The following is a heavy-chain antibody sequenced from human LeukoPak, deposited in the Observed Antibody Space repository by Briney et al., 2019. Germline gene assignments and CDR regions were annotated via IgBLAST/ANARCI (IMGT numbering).Heavy chain of an antibody. V-gene: IGHV3-33*01. D-gene: IGHD1-1*01. CDR1: GFTFSSYG. CDR2: IWYDGSNK. Sequence: GGSLRLSCAASGFTFSSYGMHWVRQAPGKGLEWVAVIWYDGSNKYYADSVKGRFTISRDNSKNTLYLQMNSLRAEDTAVYYCARELKPGYNFDYWGQGTLVTVSS. J-gene: IGHJ4*02. CDR3: ARELKPGYNFDY.